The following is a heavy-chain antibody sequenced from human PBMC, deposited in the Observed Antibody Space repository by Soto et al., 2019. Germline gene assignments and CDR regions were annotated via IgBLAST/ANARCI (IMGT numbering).Heavy chain of an antibody. Sequence: GESLKISCKGSGYSFTSYWISWVRQMPGKGLEWMGRIDPSDSYTNYSPSFQGHVTISADKSISTAYLQWSSLKASDTAMYYCARHSRSDILTGHFYYWGQGTLVTVSS. CDR2: IDPSDSYT. V-gene: IGHV5-10-1*01. J-gene: IGHJ4*02. CDR1: GYSFTSYW. CDR3: ARHSRSDILTGHFYY. D-gene: IGHD3-9*01.